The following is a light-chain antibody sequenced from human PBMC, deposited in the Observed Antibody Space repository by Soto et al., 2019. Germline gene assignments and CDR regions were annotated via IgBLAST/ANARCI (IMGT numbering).Light chain of an antibody. CDR2: EDN. V-gene: IGLV6-57*04. Sequence: NFMLTQPHSVSESPGKTVTISCTRSSGSIASNYVQWYQQRPGSAPTTVIYEDNQRPSGVPNRFSGSIDSSSNSASLTISGLKTEDEADYYCQSSDSSNYVFGTGTKLTVL. CDR1: SGSIASNY. CDR3: QSSDSSNYV. J-gene: IGLJ1*01.